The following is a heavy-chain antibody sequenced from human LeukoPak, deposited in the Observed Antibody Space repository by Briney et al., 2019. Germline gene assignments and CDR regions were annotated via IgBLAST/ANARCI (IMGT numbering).Heavy chain of an antibody. CDR3: AQVAYCGGDCYDYYMDV. D-gene: IGHD2-21*01. V-gene: IGHV1-18*01. CDR2: ISAYNGNT. J-gene: IGHJ6*03. CDR1: GYTFITYG. Sequence: GASVKVSCKASGYTFITYGITWVRQAPGQGLEWMGWISAYNGNTDYPQKFQGRVTITTDESTSTAYMELSSLRSEDTAVYYCAQVAYCGGDCYDYYMDVWGKGTTVTVSS.